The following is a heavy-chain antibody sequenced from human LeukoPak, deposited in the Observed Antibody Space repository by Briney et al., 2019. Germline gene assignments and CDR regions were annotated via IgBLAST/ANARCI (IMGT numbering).Heavy chain of an antibody. Sequence: GWSLTLSCPACGFTFSSYSMNWLRQAPGKGLEWVSFINSSSSNISSADSVKAPLNITRDNAKNSMYLQMNMLRAEDTAVYYWARDPTVGGVIANDYWGQGTLGTVSS. CDR1: GFTFSSYS. V-gene: IGHV3-21*01. D-gene: IGHD3-16*02. CDR3: ARDPTVGGVIANDY. CDR2: INSSSSNI. J-gene: IGHJ4*02.